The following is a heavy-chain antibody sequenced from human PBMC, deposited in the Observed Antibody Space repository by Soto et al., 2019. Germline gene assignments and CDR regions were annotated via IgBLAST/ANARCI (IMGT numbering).Heavy chain of an antibody. J-gene: IGHJ5*02. CDR1: GGSISSYY. CDR3: ARVVAARPGWFDP. V-gene: IGHV4-59*01. CDR2: IYYSGST. Sequence: PSETLSLTCTVSGGSISSYYWSWIPQPPGKGLERIGYIYYSGSTNYNPSLKSRVTISVDTFKKQFSLKLSSVTAADTAVYYCARVVAARPGWFDPWGQGTLVTVSS. D-gene: IGHD6-6*01.